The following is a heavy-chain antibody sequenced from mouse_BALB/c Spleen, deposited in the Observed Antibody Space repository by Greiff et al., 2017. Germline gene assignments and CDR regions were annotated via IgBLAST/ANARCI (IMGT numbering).Heavy chain of an antibody. J-gene: IGHJ2*01. CDR2: IDPANGNT. CDR1: GFNIKDTY. V-gene: IGHV14-3*02. D-gene: IGHD2-3*01. CDR3: ARGYDGKDFDY. Sequence: EVKLVESGAELVKPGASVKLSCTASGFNIKDTYMHWVKQRPEQGLEWIGRIDPANGNTKYDPKFQGKATITADTSSNTAYLQLSSLTSEDTAVYYCARGYDGKDFDYWGQGTTLTVSS.